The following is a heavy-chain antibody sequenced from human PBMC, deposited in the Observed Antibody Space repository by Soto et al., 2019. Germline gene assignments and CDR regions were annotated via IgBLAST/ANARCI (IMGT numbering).Heavy chain of an antibody. CDR1: GGSINSDSYR. V-gene: IGHV4-30-4*08. CDR2: IHHSGAF. Sequence: PSETLSLTWTVSGGSINSDSYRWTWIRQSPGKGLEWIGYIHHSGAFLYNPSFKSRLTISVDTSKNQFSLHLSSVTDADTAVYFCAREDDGGDSLDVWGQGTTVTVSS. D-gene: IGHD2-21*02. J-gene: IGHJ6*02. CDR3: AREDDGGDSLDV.